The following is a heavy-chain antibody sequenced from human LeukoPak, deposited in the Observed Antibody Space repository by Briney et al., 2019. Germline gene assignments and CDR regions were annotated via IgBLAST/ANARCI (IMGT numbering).Heavy chain of an antibody. D-gene: IGHD3-3*01. Sequence: SVKVSCKASGGTFSSYAISWVRQAPGQGLEWMGGIIPIFGTANYAQKFQGRVTITADESTSTAYMELSSLRSEDTAVYYCASAKDDGMEYHYDFWSSWGQGTLVTVSS. CDR2: IIPIFGTA. V-gene: IGHV1-69*01. J-gene: IGHJ4*02. CDR3: ASAKDDGMEYHYDFWSS. CDR1: GGTFSSYA.